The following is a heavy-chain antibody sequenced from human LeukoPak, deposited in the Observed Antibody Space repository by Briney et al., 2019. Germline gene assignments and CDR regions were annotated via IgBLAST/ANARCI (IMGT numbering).Heavy chain of an antibody. J-gene: IGHJ6*02. CDR1: GFTFSSYD. D-gene: IGHD2-21*01. Sequence: GVSLRLSCAASGFTFSSYDMHWVRQATGKGLEWVSAIGTAGDTYYPGSVKGRFTISRENAKNSLYLQMNSLRAGDTAVYYCARVTHMAGMDVWGQGTTVTVSS. V-gene: IGHV3-13*01. CDR3: ARVTHMAGMDV. CDR2: IGTAGDT.